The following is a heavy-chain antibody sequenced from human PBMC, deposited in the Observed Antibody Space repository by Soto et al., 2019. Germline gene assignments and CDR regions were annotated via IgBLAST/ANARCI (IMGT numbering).Heavy chain of an antibody. D-gene: IGHD3-16*01. CDR1: GGANSTYY. V-gene: IGHV4-59*01. CDR3: ARAPSNVLGDYYDGLDV. Sequence: SETLSLTRTVSGGANSTYYWSWIRQTPRKGLEWIGYIYSSGKTNYNPSLRSRVTISVDTSKNQFSLSLSSVTAADTAVYYFARAPSNVLGDYYDGLDVWGQGTTVTVS. CDR2: IYSSGKT. J-gene: IGHJ6*02.